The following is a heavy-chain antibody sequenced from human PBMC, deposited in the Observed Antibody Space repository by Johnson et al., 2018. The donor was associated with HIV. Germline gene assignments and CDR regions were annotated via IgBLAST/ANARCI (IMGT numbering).Heavy chain of an antibody. CDR3: ASVVGGRTYYNFWSGYSDAFDI. Sequence: QMLLVESGGGVVQPGGSLRLSCAASGFTFSSYGMHWVRQAPGKGLEWVAFIRYDGSNKYYADSVKGRFTISIDNSKNTLYLQMNSLRGEDTAVYYCASVVGGRTYYNFWSGYSDAFDIWGQGTMVTVSS. CDR2: IRYDGSNK. V-gene: IGHV3-30*02. J-gene: IGHJ3*02. D-gene: IGHD3-3*01. CDR1: GFTFSSYG.